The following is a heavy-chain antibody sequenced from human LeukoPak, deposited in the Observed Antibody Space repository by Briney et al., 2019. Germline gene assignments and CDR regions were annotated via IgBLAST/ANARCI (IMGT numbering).Heavy chain of an antibody. Sequence: SETLSLTCTVSGGSISSYYWSWIRQPPGKGLEWIGYIYYSGSTNYNPSLKSRVTISVDTSKNQFSLKLSSVTAADTAVYYCARQKKILDAFDIWGQGTMVIVSS. CDR2: IYYSGST. J-gene: IGHJ3*02. CDR1: GGSISSYY. CDR3: ARQKKILDAFDI. V-gene: IGHV4-59*01.